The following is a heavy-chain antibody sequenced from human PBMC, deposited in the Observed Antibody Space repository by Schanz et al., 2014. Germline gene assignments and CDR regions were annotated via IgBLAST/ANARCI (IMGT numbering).Heavy chain of an antibody. D-gene: IGHD3-22*01. CDR1: GFTVSTNY. CDR2: FYSGGRT. Sequence: EVQLVESGGGLVQPGGSLRLSCAASGFTVSTNYMSWVRQAPGKGLEWVSSFYSGGRTYSADSVKGRFTMSRDNSKNTLYLQMNSLRTEDTVVYFCAKSYDTSGYSGFDYWGQGTLVTVSS. V-gene: IGHV3-66*01. CDR3: AKSYDTSGYSGFDY. J-gene: IGHJ4*02.